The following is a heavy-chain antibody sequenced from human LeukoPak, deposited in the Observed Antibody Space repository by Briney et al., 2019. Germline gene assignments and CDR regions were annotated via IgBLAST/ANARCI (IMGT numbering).Heavy chain of an antibody. Sequence: PSETLSLTCTVSGGSISSYYWSWIRQPAGKGLEWIERIYTSGSTNYNPSLESRVTTSVDTSKNQFSLKLSSVTAADSAVYYCARSPLGSLSYFYYYYYMDVWGKGTTVTVSS. CDR1: GGSISSYY. CDR2: IYTSGST. J-gene: IGHJ6*03. V-gene: IGHV4-4*07. CDR3: ARSPLGSLSYFYYYYYMDV. D-gene: IGHD1-26*01.